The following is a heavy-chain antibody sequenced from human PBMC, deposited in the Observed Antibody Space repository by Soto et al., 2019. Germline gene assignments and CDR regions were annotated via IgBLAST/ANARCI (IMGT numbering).Heavy chain of an antibody. Sequence: QVQLQESGPGLVKPSQTLSLTCTVSGGSISSGDYYWSWICQPPGKGLEWIGYIYNSGNTYYNPSLKSRVNISADTSKNQFSLKVSSVTAADTAVYYCARVAYYRYAMDVWGQGTTVTVSS. CDR3: ARVAYYRYAMDV. V-gene: IGHV4-30-4*01. CDR1: GGSISSGDYY. J-gene: IGHJ6*02. CDR2: IYNSGNT.